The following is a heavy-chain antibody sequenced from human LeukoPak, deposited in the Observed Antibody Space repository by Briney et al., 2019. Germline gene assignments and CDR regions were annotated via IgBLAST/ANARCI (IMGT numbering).Heavy chain of an antibody. CDR3: ARHALIAAAGQFDY. CDR1: GGSISSYY. Sequence: KPSETLSLTCTVSGGSISSYYWSWIRQPPGKGLEWIGYIYYSGSTNYNPSLKSRVTISVDTSKNQFSLKLSSVTAADTAVYYCARHALIAAAGQFDYWGQGTLVTVSS. V-gene: IGHV4-59*08. D-gene: IGHD6-13*01. CDR2: IYYSGST. J-gene: IGHJ4*02.